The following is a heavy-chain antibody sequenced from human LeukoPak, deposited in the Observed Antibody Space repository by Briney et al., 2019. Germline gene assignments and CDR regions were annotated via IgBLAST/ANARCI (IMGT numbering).Heavy chain of an antibody. CDR3: AKDIDSSGWFSSGKGYFQH. J-gene: IGHJ1*01. Sequence: GGSLRLSCTASGFTFSSYWMSWVRQAAGKGLEWVANVNQDGSKQYYADSVKGRFTTSRDNAKNSLYLQLNSVRAEDTALYYCAKDIDSSGWFSSGKGYFQHWGQGTLVTVSS. D-gene: IGHD6-19*01. V-gene: IGHV3-7*03. CDR1: GFTFSSYW. CDR2: VNQDGSKQ.